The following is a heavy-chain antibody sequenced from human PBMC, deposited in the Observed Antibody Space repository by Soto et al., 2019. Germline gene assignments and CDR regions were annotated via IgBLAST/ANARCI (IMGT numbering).Heavy chain of an antibody. CDR1: GGTFSSYA. CDR3: ARQKSGDYRLDF. D-gene: IGHD4-17*01. V-gene: IGHV1-69*05. Sequence: SVKVSCKASGGTFSSYAISWVRQAPGQGLEWMGGIIPVFGTANYAQKFQGRVTMTRNTSTNTAFMELSSLTSEDTAVYYCARQKSGDYRLDFWGHGTLVTVSS. J-gene: IGHJ4*01. CDR2: IIPVFGTA.